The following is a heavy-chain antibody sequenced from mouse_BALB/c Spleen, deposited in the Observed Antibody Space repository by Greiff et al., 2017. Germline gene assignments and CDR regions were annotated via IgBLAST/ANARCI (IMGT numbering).Heavy chain of an antibody. J-gene: IGHJ3*01. Sequence: EVMLVESGGGLVQPGGSLKLSCAASGFTFSSYGMSWVRQTPDKRLELVATINSNGGSTYYPDSVKGRFTISRDNAKNTLYLQMSSLKSEDTAMYYCARDPATMITAWFADWGQGTLVTVSA. V-gene: IGHV5-6-3*01. CDR3: ARDPATMITAWFAD. D-gene: IGHD2-4*01. CDR2: INSNGGST. CDR1: GFTFSSYG.